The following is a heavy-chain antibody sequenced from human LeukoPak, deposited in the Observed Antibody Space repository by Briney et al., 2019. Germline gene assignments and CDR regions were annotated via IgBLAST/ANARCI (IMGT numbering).Heavy chain of an antibody. J-gene: IGHJ3*02. CDR1: GYSISSGYY. V-gene: IGHV4-38-2*01. D-gene: IGHD6-6*01. CDR2: IYHSGST. Sequence: PSETLSLTCAVSGYSISSGYYWGWIRQPPGKGLEWIGSIYHSGSTYYNPSLKSRVTIAVDTSKNQFSLKLSSVTATDTAVYYCARQSSSSPLDGFDIWGQGTMVTVSS. CDR3: ARQSSSSPLDGFDI.